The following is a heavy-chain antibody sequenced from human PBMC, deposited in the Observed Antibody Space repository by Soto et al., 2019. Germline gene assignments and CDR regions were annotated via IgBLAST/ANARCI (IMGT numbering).Heavy chain of an antibody. V-gene: IGHV1-18*01. CDR1: GYTFTSYG. J-gene: IGHJ4*02. CDR2: ISAYNGNT. D-gene: IGHD3-22*01. Sequence: QVQLVQSGAEVKKPGASVKVSCKASGYTFTSYGISWVRQAPGQGLEWMGWISAYNGNTNYAQKLQGRVTMTTDTTTSTAYMELRSLRSDDTAVYYCARVRRYYDSSGQSVFDYWGQGTLVTVSS. CDR3: ARVRRYYDSSGQSVFDY.